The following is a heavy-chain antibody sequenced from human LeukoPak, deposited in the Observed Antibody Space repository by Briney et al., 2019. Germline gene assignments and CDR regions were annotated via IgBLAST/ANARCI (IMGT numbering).Heavy chain of an antibody. CDR2: IIPIFGTA. CDR3: AIWTTVTTFYYYYGMDV. V-gene: IGHV1-69*13. J-gene: IGHJ6*02. CDR1: GGTFSSYA. D-gene: IGHD4-17*01. Sequence: VASVKVSCTASGGTFSSYAISWVRQAPGQGLEWMGGIIPIFGTANYAQKFQGRVTITADESTSTAYMELSSLRSEDTAVYYCAIWTTVTTFYYYYGMDVWGQGTTVTVSS.